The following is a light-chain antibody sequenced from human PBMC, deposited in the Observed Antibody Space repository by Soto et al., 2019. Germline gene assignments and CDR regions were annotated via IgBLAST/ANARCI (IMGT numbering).Light chain of an antibody. CDR3: LQDYNYPRT. J-gene: IGKJ1*01. Sequence: IQMTQSPSSMSASVGDRVTITCRASQDIGNDLGWYQQKPGKVPRLLISTASTLESGVPARFSGSGSGTHFILTISSLQPEDFATYFCLQDYNYPRTFGQGTQVEI. V-gene: IGKV1-6*01. CDR2: TAS. CDR1: QDIGND.